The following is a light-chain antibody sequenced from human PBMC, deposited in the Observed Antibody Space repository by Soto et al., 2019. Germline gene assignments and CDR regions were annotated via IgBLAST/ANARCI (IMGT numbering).Light chain of an antibody. CDR2: GAS. J-gene: IGKJ2*01. CDR3: QQFCSSPYP. CDR1: RSVSVAY. V-gene: IGKV3-20*01. Sequence: EIVLTQSPGTLSLSPGERATLSCRASRSVSVAYLAWYQQKPGQAPKLLIYGASNRATGVPDRFSVSWSGTDFTLTISRLEPEDSAVYYWQQFCSSPYPFGQGTKLEIK.